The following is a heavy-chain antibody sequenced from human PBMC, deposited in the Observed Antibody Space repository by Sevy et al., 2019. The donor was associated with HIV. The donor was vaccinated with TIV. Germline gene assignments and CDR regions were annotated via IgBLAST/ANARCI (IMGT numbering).Heavy chain of an antibody. D-gene: IGHD4-17*01. Sequence: GGSLRLSCAASVFTFSSYAMHWVRQAPGKGLEWVAVISYDGSNKYYADSVKGRFTISRDNSKNTLYLQMNSLRAEDTAVYYCARDTVTYFDYWGQGTLVTVSS. V-gene: IGHV3-30-3*01. CDR2: ISYDGSNK. CDR1: VFTFSSYA. CDR3: ARDTVTYFDY. J-gene: IGHJ4*02.